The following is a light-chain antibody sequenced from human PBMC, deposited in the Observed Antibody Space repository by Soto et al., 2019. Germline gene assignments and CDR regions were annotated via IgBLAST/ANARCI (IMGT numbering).Light chain of an antibody. J-gene: IGLJ1*01. CDR2: DVT. V-gene: IGLV2-14*01. CDR1: SSDVGGYNS. CDR3: SSFTSSITYV. Sequence: QAVRTQPASVSGSPGQPITMSCTGTSSDVGGYNSVSWYRQDPGKAPKLIIYDVTYRPSGVSNRFSGSKSGNTASLTISGLQSEDEADYHCSSFTSSITYVFGTGTKLTVL.